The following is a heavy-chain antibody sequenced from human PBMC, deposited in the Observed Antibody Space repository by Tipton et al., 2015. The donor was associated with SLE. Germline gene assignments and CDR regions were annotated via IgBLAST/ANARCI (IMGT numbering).Heavy chain of an antibody. J-gene: IGHJ3*02. CDR3: ARSGPPTLRDRLLGAFDI. Sequence: TLSLTCTVSGGSISSSSYYWGWIRQPPGKGLEWIGSIYYSGSTYYNPSLKSRVTMSLDTSKNQFSLKLSSVTAADTAVYYCARSGPPTLRDRLLGAFDIWGQGTLVTVSS. V-gene: IGHV4-39*07. D-gene: IGHD3-22*01. CDR1: GGSISSSSYY. CDR2: IYYSGST.